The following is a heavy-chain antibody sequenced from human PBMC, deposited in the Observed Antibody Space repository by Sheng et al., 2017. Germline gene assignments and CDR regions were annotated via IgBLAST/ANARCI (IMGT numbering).Heavy chain of an antibody. V-gene: IGHV4-34*01. CDR2: INHRGNT. CDR3: ARGYEDDYYTYYGMGD. D-gene: IGHD3-3*01. CDR1: GGALTNYY. Sequence: QVQVQQWGAGLLKSSETLSLTCTVYGGALTNYYWTWIRQSPGKGLEWIGEINHRGNTNYKASLKSRVAISRDTTKNQVSLKMTSMTAADSGVYYCARGYEDDYYTYYGMGDWDQGP. J-gene: IGHJ6*02.